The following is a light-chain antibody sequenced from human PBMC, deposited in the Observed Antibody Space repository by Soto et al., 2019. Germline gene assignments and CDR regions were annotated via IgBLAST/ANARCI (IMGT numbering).Light chain of an antibody. CDR1: QSVSSSY. J-gene: IGKJ1*01. Sequence: EIVLTQSPGRLSLSPGERATLSCRARQSVSSSYLAWYQQKPGQAPRLLIYGASSRATGIPDRFRGRGSGTDFTLTISRLEPEDFAVYYWQQYGSSPRTFGQGTKVEIK. CDR2: GAS. CDR3: QQYGSSPRT. V-gene: IGKV3-20*01.